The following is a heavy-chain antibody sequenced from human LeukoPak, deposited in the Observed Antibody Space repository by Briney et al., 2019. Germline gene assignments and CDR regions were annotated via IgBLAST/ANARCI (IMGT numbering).Heavy chain of an antibody. J-gene: IGHJ4*02. V-gene: IGHV4-59*01. CDR1: GGSISSYY. CDR3: ARRRGYSYGYLEYYFDY. CDR2: IYYGGST. Sequence: SSETLSLTCTVSGGSISSYYWSWIRQPPGKGLEWIGYIYYGGSTNYNPSLKSRVTISVDTSKNQFSLKLSSVTAADTAVYYCARRRGYSYGYLEYYFDYWGQGTLVTVSS. D-gene: IGHD5-18*01.